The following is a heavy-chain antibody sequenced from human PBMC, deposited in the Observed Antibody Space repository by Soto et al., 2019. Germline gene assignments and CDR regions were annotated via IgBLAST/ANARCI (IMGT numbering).Heavy chain of an antibody. J-gene: IGHJ6*02. V-gene: IGHV3-21*01. CDR3: ARDIFPSSRDAMDV. CDR1: GFTFSSYS. CDR2: ISSSSSYI. D-gene: IGHD3-9*01. Sequence: EVQLVESGGGLVKPGGSLRLSCAASGFTFSSYSMNWVRQAPGKGLEWVSSISSSSSYIYYADSVKGRFTISRDNAKTSLYLQMNSLRAEDTAVYYCARDIFPSSRDAMDVWGQGTTVTVSS.